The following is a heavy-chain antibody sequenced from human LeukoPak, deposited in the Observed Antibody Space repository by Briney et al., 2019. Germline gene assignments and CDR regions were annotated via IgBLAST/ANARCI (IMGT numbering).Heavy chain of an antibody. CDR1: GASISSSSYY. Sequence: SETLSLTCTVSGASISSSSYYWGWIRQPPGKGLEWIGSIYYSGSTYYNPSLKSRVAISVDTSKNQFSLNLSSVTAADTAVYFCASDSSGYYYFDYWGQGTLVTASS. CDR2: IYYSGST. CDR3: ASDSSGYYYFDY. D-gene: IGHD3-22*01. J-gene: IGHJ4*02. V-gene: IGHV4-39*01.